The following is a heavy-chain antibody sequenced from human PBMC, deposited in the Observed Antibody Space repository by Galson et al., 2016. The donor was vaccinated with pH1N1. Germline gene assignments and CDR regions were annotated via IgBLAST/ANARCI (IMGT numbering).Heavy chain of an antibody. CDR2: ISQHGSKI. D-gene: IGHD3-16*01. CDR3: ARDRTYSESNTYYDLFDI. Sequence: LRLSCAASGLVYSDYWMTWVRQAPGKGLEWVGNISQHGSKINYGDSVKGRFTISRDNAKNSLFLQMTSLRADDSAVYYCARDRTYSESNTYYDLFDIWGQGTMVTVSS. CDR1: GLVYSDYW. V-gene: IGHV3-7*03. J-gene: IGHJ3*02.